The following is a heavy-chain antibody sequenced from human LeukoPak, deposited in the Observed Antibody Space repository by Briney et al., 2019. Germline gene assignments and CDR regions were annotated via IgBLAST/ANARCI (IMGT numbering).Heavy chain of an antibody. CDR1: GFQLSTYG. Sequence: GRSLRLSCAASGFQLSTYGMHWVRQAPGKGLEWVAVVSHDGSNKYYADSVKGRFSISRDNSKNTLYLQMNSLSAGDTAIYYCAKDRPKYCGGDCSIFDYWGQGTLVTVSS. CDR3: AKDRPKYCGGDCSIFDY. J-gene: IGHJ4*02. D-gene: IGHD2-21*02. CDR2: VSHDGSNK. V-gene: IGHV3-30*18.